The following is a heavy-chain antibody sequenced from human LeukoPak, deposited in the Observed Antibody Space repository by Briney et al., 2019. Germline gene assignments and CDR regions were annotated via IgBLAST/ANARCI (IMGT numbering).Heavy chain of an antibody. CDR3: ARAARGYYEIDY. D-gene: IGHD3-22*01. CDR1: GGSFSGYY. Sequence: SETLSLTCAVYGGSFSGYYWSWIRQPPGKGLEWIGEINHSGSTNYNPSLKSRVTISVDTSKNQFSLKLSSVTAADTAVYYCARAARGYYEIDYWGQGTLVTVSS. J-gene: IGHJ4*02. V-gene: IGHV4-34*09. CDR2: INHSGST.